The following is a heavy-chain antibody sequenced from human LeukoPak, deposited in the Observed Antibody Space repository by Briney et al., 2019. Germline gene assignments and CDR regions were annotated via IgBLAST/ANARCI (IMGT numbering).Heavy chain of an antibody. Sequence: GRSLRLSCAASGFTFDDYAMHWVRQAPGKGLEWVSAISGSGGSTYYADSVKGRFTISRDNSKNTLYLQMNSLRAEDTAVYYCAKSRIEWAVAGTNYFDYWGQGTLVTVSS. CDR3: AKSRIEWAVAGTNYFDY. CDR2: ISGSGGST. V-gene: IGHV3-23*01. J-gene: IGHJ4*02. CDR1: GFTFDDYA. D-gene: IGHD6-19*01.